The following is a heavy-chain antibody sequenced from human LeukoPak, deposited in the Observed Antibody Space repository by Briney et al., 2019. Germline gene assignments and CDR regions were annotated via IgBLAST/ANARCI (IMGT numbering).Heavy chain of an antibody. CDR1: GFTFSSYS. CDR3: ARGPRAYSGSPSYYFDY. CDR2: ISSSSSYI. J-gene: IGHJ4*02. V-gene: IGHV3-21*01. Sequence: PGGSLRLSCAASGFTFSSYSMNWVRQAAGKGREWVSSISSSSSYIYYADSVKGRFTISRDNAKNSLYLQMNSLRAEDTAVYYCARGPRAYSGSPSYYFDYWGQGTLVTVSS. D-gene: IGHD1-26*01.